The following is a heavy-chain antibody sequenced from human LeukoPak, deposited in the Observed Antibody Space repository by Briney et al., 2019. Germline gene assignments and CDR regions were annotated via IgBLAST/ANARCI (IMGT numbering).Heavy chain of an antibody. CDR3: AGDTVTKAFSFDY. D-gene: IGHD4-17*01. CDR1: GGSMNTYY. J-gene: IGHJ4*02. Sequence: PSETLSLTCTVSGGSMNTYYWTWIRQPPGKGLEWIGSIYYSGSTYYNPSLKSRVTISVDTSKNQFSLKLSSVTAADTAVYYCAGDTVTKAFSFDYWGQGTLVTVSS. CDR2: IYYSGST. V-gene: IGHV4-59*12.